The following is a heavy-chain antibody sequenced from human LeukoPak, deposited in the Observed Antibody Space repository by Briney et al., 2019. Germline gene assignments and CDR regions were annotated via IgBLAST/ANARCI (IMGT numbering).Heavy chain of an antibody. Sequence: SETLSLTCTVSGYSISSTYYGGWIRQPPGKGLEWIASISHSGGTYYSPSLKSRVTISVDTSKNQFSLKLSSVTAADTAVYYCARVNTPVATFDCWGQGTLVTVSS. CDR3: ARVNTPVATFDC. CDR2: ISHSGGT. D-gene: IGHD5-18*01. CDR1: GYSISSTYY. V-gene: IGHV4-38-2*02. J-gene: IGHJ4*02.